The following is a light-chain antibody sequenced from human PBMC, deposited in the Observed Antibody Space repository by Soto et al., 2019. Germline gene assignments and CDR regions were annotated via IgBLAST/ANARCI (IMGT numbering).Light chain of an antibody. CDR2: DAS. CDR3: QQYDSYSWT. Sequence: DIQMTQSPSSLSASVGDRVTITCRASQSISSYLNWYQQKPGKAPKLLIYDASSLESGVPSRFSGSGSGTEFTLTISSLQTDDFASYYCQQYDSYSWTFGQGTKVDI. J-gene: IGKJ1*01. V-gene: IGKV1-5*01. CDR1: QSISSY.